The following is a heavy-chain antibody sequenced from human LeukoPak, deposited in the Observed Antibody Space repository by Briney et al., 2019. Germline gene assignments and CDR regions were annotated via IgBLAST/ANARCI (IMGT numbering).Heavy chain of an antibody. CDR1: GFTVSSNY. D-gene: IGHD1-26*01. V-gene: IGHV3-23*01. Sequence: GGSLRLSCAASGFTVSSNYMSWVRQAPGKGLDWVSAISGSDSNTYYADSVKGRFTISRDNSKNTLYLQMNSLRAEDTAKYYCAKRREGAFDYWGQGILVTVSS. CDR3: AKRREGAFDY. CDR2: ISGSDSNT. J-gene: IGHJ4*02.